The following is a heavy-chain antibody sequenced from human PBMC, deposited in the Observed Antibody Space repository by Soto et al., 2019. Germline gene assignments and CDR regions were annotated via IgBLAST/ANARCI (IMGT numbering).Heavy chain of an antibody. J-gene: IGHJ6*03. CDR1: GFTFSSYW. CDR3: ARDQGYCSGGSCYPGYYYYYYMDV. V-gene: IGHV3-7*01. Sequence: GGSLRLSCAASGFTFSSYWMSWVRQAPGKGLEWVANIKQDGSEKYYVDTVKGQFTISRDNAKNSLYLQMNSLRAEDTAVYYCARDQGYCSGGSCYPGYYYYYYMDVWGKGTTVTVSS. CDR2: IKQDGSEK. D-gene: IGHD2-15*01.